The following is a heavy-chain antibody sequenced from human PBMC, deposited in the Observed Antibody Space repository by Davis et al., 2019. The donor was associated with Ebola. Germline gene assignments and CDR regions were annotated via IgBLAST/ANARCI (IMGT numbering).Heavy chain of an antibody. V-gene: IGHV1-69*13. CDR1: GDTVSNFA. CDR2: IIPIFDIA. J-gene: IGHJ6*02. CDR3: ARFVRCSSTSCYNGYYYYGMDV. Sequence: AASVKVSCKASGDTVSNFAISWLRQAPGQGLEWMGGIIPIFDIAEYTQKFQGRVTITADESSSTAYMELSSLRSEDTAVYYCARFVRCSSTSCYNGYYYYGMDVWGQGTTVTVSS. D-gene: IGHD2-2*02.